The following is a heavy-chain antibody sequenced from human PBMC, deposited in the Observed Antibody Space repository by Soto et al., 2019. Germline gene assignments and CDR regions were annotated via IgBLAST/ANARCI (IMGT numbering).Heavy chain of an antibody. CDR2: IYPGDSDT. CDR1: GHSFTSYW. Sequence: PXESLKISCKGSGHSFTSYWIGWVRQMPGKGLEWMGIIYPGDSDTRYSPSFQGQVTISADKSISTAYLQWSSLKASDTAMYYCARPPRDPYHSVFDAFDIWGQGTMVTVSS. J-gene: IGHJ3*02. V-gene: IGHV5-51*01. D-gene: IGHD2-2*01. CDR3: ARPPRDPYHSVFDAFDI.